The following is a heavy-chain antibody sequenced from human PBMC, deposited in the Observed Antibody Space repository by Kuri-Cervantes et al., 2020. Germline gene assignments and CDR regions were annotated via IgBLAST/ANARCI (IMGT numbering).Heavy chain of an antibody. CDR1: GYTFTSYG. CDR3: ARGSYSSGWLYYYYGMDV. Sequence: ASVKVSCKASGYTFTSYGINWVRQATGQGLEWTGWMNPNSGNTGYAQKFQGRVTMTRNTSISTAYMELSSLRSEDTAVYYCARGSYSSGWLYYYYGMDVWGQGTTVTVSS. J-gene: IGHJ6*02. V-gene: IGHV1-8*01. CDR2: MNPNSGNT. D-gene: IGHD6-19*01.